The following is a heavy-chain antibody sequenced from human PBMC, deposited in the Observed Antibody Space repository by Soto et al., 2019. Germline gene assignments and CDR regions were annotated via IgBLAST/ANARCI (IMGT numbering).Heavy chain of an antibody. CDR2: INPSGGST. CDR1: GYTFTSYY. J-gene: IGHJ3*02. CDR3: ARIVGRGQSYGYGAFDI. V-gene: IGHV1-46*01. D-gene: IGHD5-18*01. Sequence: ASVKVSCKASGYTFTSYYMHWVRQAPGQGLEWMGIINPSGGSTSYAQKFQGRVTMTRDTSTSTVYMELSSLRSEDTAVYYCARIVGRGQSYGYGAFDIWGQGTMVTVSS.